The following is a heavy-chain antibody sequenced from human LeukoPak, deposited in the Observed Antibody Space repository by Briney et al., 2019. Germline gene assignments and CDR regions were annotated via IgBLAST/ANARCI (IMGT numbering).Heavy chain of an antibody. V-gene: IGHV2-5*02. D-gene: IGHD3-10*01. CDR1: GFSLSTSGVG. CDR3: ARGRFGELYLDY. Sequence: SGPTLVNPTQTLTLTCTFSGFSLSTSGVGVGWIRQPPGKAPEWLALIYWDDDERYSPSLKSRLTITKDTSNNQVVLPMTNMDPVDTATYYCARGRFGELYLDYWGQGTLVTVSS. J-gene: IGHJ4*02. CDR2: IYWDDDE.